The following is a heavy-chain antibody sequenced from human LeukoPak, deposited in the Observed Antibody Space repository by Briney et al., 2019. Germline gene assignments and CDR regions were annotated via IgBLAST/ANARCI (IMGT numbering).Heavy chain of an antibody. CDR3: ARDKAGAGFGDAFDI. CDR2: ITGSGGST. D-gene: IGHD3-10*01. Sequence: PGGTLRLSCAASGFTFSNYGLSWVRQAPGKGLEWVSGITGSGGSTYYADSVKGRFTISRDNSKNTLYLQMNSLRAEDTAVYYCARDKAGAGFGDAFDIWGQGTMVTVSS. J-gene: IGHJ3*02. V-gene: IGHV3-23*01. CDR1: GFTFSNYG.